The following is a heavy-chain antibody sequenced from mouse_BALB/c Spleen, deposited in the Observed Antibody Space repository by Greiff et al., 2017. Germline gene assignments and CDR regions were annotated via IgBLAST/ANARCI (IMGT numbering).Heavy chain of an antibody. J-gene: IGHJ3*01. CDR3: TREGTATGTWFAY. CDR1: GFTFSSYT. Sequence: EVQLVESGGGLVKPGGSLKLSCAASGFTFSSYTMSWVRQTQEKRLEWVATISSGGSYTYYPDSVKGRFTISRDNAKNTLYLQMSSLKSEDTAMYYCTREGTATGTWFAYWGQGTLVTVSA. CDR2: ISSGGSYT. V-gene: IGHV5-6-4*01. D-gene: IGHD1-2*01.